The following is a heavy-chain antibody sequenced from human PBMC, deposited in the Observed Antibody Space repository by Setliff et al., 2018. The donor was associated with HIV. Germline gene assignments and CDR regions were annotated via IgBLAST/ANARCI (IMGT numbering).Heavy chain of an antibody. D-gene: IGHD2-2*01. J-gene: IGHJ5*02. CDR3: AASEDGDCHTTNCANWFDP. V-gene: IGHV3-7*03. Sequence: GGSLRLSCAASGFTLSNYWMDWVRQAPGKGLEWVATIKQDGGEIYYVDSVKGRFTISRDNARTSLYLEMSSLRAEDTAVYLCAASEDGDCHTTNCANWFDPWGQGTLVTVSS. CDR2: IKQDGGEI. CDR1: GFTLSNYW.